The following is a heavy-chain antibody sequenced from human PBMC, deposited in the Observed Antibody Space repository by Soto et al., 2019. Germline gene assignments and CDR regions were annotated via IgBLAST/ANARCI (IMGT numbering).Heavy chain of an antibody. V-gene: IGHV1-2*02. D-gene: IGHD3-16*01. CDR3: AAEHDGGYFDY. CDR2: INPNSGGT. Sequence: ASVKVSCKASGYTFTGYYMHWVRQAPGQGLEWMGWINPNSGGTNYXXXXXXXXXXXXXXXXXTAYMELSRLRADDTAVYYCAAEHDGGYFDYWGQGTLVTVSS. J-gene: IGHJ4*02. CDR1: GYTFTGYY.